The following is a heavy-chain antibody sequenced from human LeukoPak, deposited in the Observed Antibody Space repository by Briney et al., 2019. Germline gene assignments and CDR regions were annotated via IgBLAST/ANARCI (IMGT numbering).Heavy chain of an antibody. CDR1: DYSISSGYF. Sequence: SETLSLTCTVSDYSISSGYFWTWIRQPPGKGLAWIGSIFHTGSSYYNPSLKSPVAISVDTSKNQFSLELSSVTAADTAVYYCARDLGLTISDNWFDPWGQGTLVTVSS. J-gene: IGHJ5*02. CDR3: ARDLGLTISDNWFDP. D-gene: IGHD3-3*01. CDR2: IFHTGSS. V-gene: IGHV4-38-2*02.